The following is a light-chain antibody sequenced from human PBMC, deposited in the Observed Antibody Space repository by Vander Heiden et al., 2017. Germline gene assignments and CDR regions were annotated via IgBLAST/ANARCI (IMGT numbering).Light chain of an antibody. J-gene: IGKJ4*01. CDR1: HSDSNSY. CDR2: EAS. V-gene: IGKV3-20*01. CDR3: QQYGSSPLT. Sequence: VLTPSPGALTFSPGQRSSLSCRAMHSDSNSYLAWYQQKPGQAPRLLIYEASSRATGIPDRFSGSGSGTDFTLTISRLEPEDFAIYYCQQYGSSPLTFGGGTKVEI.